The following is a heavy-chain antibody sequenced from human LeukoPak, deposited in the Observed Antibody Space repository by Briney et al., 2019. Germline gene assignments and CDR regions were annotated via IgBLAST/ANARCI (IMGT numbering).Heavy chain of an antibody. CDR3: ARGSSVGGTTFYSY. V-gene: IGHV4-61*02. CDR1: GGSISSGHYY. D-gene: IGHD1-26*01. CDR2: VDTSGRT. Sequence: SETLSLTCAVSGGSISSGHYYWTWIRQPAGQGLEWIGCVDTSGRTNYNPSVKSRVTMSLDTSKNQFSVNLTSVTAADTAIYYCARGSSVGGTTFYSYWGQGTLVSVSS. J-gene: IGHJ4*02.